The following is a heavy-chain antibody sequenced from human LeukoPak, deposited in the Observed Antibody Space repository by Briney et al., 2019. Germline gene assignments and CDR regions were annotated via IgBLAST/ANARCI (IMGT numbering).Heavy chain of an antibody. CDR1: GFTFSSYG. J-gene: IGHJ4*02. CDR3: AKDLSSSPTIDY. CDR2: IRYDGSNK. V-gene: IGHV3-30*02. Sequence: GGSLRLSCAASGFTFSSYGMHWVRQAPGKGLEWVAFIRYDGSNKYYADSVEGRFTISRDNSKNTLYLRMNSLRAEDTAVYYCAKDLSSSPTIDYWGQGTLVTVSS. D-gene: IGHD6-6*01.